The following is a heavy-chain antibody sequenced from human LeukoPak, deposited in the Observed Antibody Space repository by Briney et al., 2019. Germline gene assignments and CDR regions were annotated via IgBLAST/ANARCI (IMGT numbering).Heavy chain of an antibody. CDR1: GYTLTSYG. V-gene: IGHV1-18*01. CDR2: ISTQSGNT. CDR3: ARGAYGDR. D-gene: IGHD4-17*01. J-gene: IGHJ4*02. Sequence: ASVKVSCKAFGYTLTSYGINWMRQAPGQGLEWMGWISTQSGNTNYAQKVQGRLTLTTDRSTNTAYMELRSLRSDDTAVYYCARGAYGDRWGQGTMVTVSS.